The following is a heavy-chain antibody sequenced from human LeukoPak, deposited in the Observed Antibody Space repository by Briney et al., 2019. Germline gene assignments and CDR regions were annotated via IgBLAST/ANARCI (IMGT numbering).Heavy chain of an antibody. V-gene: IGHV3-23*01. D-gene: IGHD4-17*01. CDR1: GFTFSSYA. CDR2: TSGSGGST. CDR3: AKGDYGDYLRGFFDY. Sequence: GGSLRLSCAASGFTFSSYAMSWVRQAPGKGLEWVSATSGSGGSTYYADSVKGRFTISRDNSKNTLYLQMNGLRAEDTAVYYCAKGDYGDYLRGFFDYWGQGTLVTVSS. J-gene: IGHJ4*02.